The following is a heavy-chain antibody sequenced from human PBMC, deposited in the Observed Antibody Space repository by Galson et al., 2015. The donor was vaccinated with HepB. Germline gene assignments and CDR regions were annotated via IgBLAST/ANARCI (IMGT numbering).Heavy chain of an antibody. V-gene: IGHV3-43*01. Sequence: SLRLSCAASGFTFDDYTMHWVRQAPGKGLEWVSLISWDGGSTYYADSVKGRFTISRDNSKNSLYLQMNSLRTEDTALYYCAKAYGSGSYYNGYYGMDVWGQGTTVTVSS. D-gene: IGHD3-10*01. CDR3: AKAYGSGSYYNGYYGMDV. J-gene: IGHJ6*02. CDR1: GFTFDDYT. CDR2: ISWDGGST.